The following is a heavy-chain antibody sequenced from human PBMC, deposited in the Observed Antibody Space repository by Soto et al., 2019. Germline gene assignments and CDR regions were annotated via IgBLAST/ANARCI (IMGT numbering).Heavy chain of an antibody. CDR1: GGTFSSYA. J-gene: IGHJ6*02. CDR2: IIPIFGTA. Sequence: GSSVKVSCKASGGTFSSYAISWVRQAPGQGLEWMGGIIPIFGTANYAQKFQGRVTITADESTSTAYMELSSLRSEDTAVYYCARDFWSGYFYYYYGMDGWGQGTTVTVSS. CDR3: ARDFWSGYFYYYYGMDG. V-gene: IGHV1-69*13. D-gene: IGHD3-3*01.